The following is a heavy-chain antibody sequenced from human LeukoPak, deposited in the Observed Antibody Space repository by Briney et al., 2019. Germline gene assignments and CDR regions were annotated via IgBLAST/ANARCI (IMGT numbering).Heavy chain of an antibody. CDR1: GYTFTSYY. J-gene: IGHJ6*03. CDR3: ARDSYDFWSGYEYYYYYYMDV. V-gene: IGHV1-46*01. CDR2: INPSGGST. Sequence: GASVKVSCKASGYTFTSYYMHWVRQAPGQGLEWMGIINPSGGSTSYAQKFQGRVTMTRDMSTSTVYMELSSLRSEDTAVYYCARDSYDFWSGYEYYYYYYMDVWGKGTTVTVSS. D-gene: IGHD3-3*01.